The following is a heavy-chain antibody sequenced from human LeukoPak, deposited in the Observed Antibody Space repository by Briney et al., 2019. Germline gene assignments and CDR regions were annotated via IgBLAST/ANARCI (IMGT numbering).Heavy chain of an antibody. V-gene: IGHV3-30-3*01. J-gene: IGHJ4*02. Sequence: PGRSLRLSCAASGFTFSSYAMNWVRQAPGKGLEWVAVISYDGSNKYYADSVKGRFTISRDNSKNTLYLQMNSLRAEDTAVYYCARRLALDYWGEGTLVTVSS. CDR3: ARRLALDY. CDR2: ISYDGSNK. CDR1: GFTFSSYA. D-gene: IGHD6-25*01.